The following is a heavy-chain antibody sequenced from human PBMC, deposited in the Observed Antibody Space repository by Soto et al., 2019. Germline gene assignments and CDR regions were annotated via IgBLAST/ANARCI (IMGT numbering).Heavy chain of an antibody. CDR1: GGSISSSSYY. D-gene: IGHD3-10*01. V-gene: IGHV4-39*01. CDR2: IYYSGST. Sequence: SETLSLTCTVSGGSISSSSYYWGWIRQPPGKGLEWIGSIYYSGSTYYNPSLKSRVTFSVDTSKNQFSLKPSSVTAADTAVYYCASGLLWFGELLHLTYGMDVWGQGTTVTVSS. J-gene: IGHJ6*02. CDR3: ASGLLWFGELLHLTYGMDV.